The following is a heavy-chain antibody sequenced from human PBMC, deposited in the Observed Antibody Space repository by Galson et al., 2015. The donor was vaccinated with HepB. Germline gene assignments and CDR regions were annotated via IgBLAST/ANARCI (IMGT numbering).Heavy chain of an antibody. J-gene: IGHJ4*02. Sequence: SLRLSCAASGFTFDDYAMHWVRQAPGKGLEWVSGINWNSDNIGFADSVKGRFTISRDNAKSSLYLQMNSLRAEDTALYYCAKDTDKYGMFYFDSWGQGTLVTVSS. CDR2: INWNSDNI. CDR1: GFTFDDYA. V-gene: IGHV3-9*01. CDR3: AKDTDKYGMFYFDS. D-gene: IGHD1-26*01.